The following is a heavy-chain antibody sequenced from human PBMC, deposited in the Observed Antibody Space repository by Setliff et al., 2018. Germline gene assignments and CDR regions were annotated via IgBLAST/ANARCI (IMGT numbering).Heavy chain of an antibody. Sequence: GGSLRLSCAASGFTVSSNYMSWVRQAPGKGLEWVSVIYSGGSTYYADSVKGRFTISRDNSKNTLYLQMNSLRAEDTAVYYCTSLKGNTAILNWGQGTLVTVSS. V-gene: IGHV3-53*01. CDR1: GFTVSSNY. J-gene: IGHJ4*02. CDR3: TSLKGNTAILN. CDR2: IYSGGST. D-gene: IGHD5-18*01.